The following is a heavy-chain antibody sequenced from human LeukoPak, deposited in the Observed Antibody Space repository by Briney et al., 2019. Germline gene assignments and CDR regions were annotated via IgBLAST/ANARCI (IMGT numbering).Heavy chain of an antibody. CDR2: IIPILGIA. V-gene: IGHV1-69*04. CDR3: AREPHHYYDSSGYPFDY. CDR1: GGTFSSYA. J-gene: IGHJ4*02. D-gene: IGHD3-22*01. Sequence: ASVKVSCKASGGTFSSYAISWVRQAPGQGLERMGRIIPILGIANYAQKFQGRVTITADKSTSTAYMELSSLRSEDTAVYYCAREPHHYYDSSGYPFDYWGQGTLVTVPS.